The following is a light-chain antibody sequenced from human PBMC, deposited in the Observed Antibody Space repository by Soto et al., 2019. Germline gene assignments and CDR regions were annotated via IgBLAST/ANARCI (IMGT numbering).Light chain of an antibody. CDR2: GTS. CDR3: HQYYSPPYT. J-gene: IGKJ2*01. CDR1: QTISY. Sequence: DIVMTQSPDSLAVSLGERATVNCKSSQTISYLAWYQQKPGQPPKLLIYGTSTRESGVPDRFSGSGSGTDFTLTISSLQAEDVAVYYCHQYYSPPYTFGQGTKLEIK. V-gene: IGKV4-1*01.